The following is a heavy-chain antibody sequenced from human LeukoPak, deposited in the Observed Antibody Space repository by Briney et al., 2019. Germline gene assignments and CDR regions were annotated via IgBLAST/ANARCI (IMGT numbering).Heavy chain of an antibody. CDR2: FDPEDGET. V-gene: IGHV1-24*01. CDR3: ATGVGYGSGSYEYYYYYGMDV. CDR1: GYTLTELS. D-gene: IGHD3-10*01. J-gene: IGHJ6*02. Sequence: ASVKVSCKVSGYTLTELSMHWVRQAPGKGLEWMGGFDPEDGETIYAQKFQGRVTMTEDTSTDTAYMELSSLRSEDTAVYYCATGVGYGSGSYEYYYYYGMDVWGQGTTVTVSS.